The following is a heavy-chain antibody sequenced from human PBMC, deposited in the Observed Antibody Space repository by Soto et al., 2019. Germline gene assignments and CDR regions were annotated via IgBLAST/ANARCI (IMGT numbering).Heavy chain of an antibody. J-gene: IGHJ3*02. CDR2: IYYSGST. CDR3: ARPRLRFDAFDI. CDR1: GGYISSSSYY. D-gene: IGHD4-17*01. V-gene: IGHV4-39*01. Sequence: SETLSLTCTVSGGYISSSSYYWGWIRQPPGKGLEWIGSIYYSGSTYYNPSLKSRVTISVDTSKNQFSLKLSSVTAADTAVYYCARPRLRFDAFDIWGQGTMVTVSS.